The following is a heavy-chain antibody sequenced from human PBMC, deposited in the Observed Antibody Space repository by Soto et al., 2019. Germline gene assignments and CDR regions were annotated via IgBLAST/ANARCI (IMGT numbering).Heavy chain of an antibody. D-gene: IGHD3-22*01. V-gene: IGHV4-31*03. CDR3: ARTHPPRDQWLRVGYFDY. J-gene: IGHJ4*02. CDR2: IYYSGST. CDR1: GGSISSGGYY. Sequence: PSETLSLTCTVSGGSISSGGYYWSWIRQHPGKGLEWIGYIYYSGSTYYNPSLKSRVTISVDTSKNQFSLKLSSVTAADTAVYYCARTHPPRDQWLRVGYFDYWGQGTLVTVSS.